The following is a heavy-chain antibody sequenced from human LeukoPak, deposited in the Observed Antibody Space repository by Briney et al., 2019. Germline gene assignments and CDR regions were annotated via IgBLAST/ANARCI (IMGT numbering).Heavy chain of an antibody. CDR1: GGSISSYY. CDR2: IYYSGST. J-gene: IGHJ4*02. V-gene: IGHV4-59*01. D-gene: IGHD3-3*01. Sequence: SETLSLTCTVSGGSISSYYWSWIRQPPGKGLEWIGYIYYSGSTNYNPSLKSRVTISVDTSKNQFSLKLSSVTAADTAVYYCARVGYYDFWSGYSIDYWGQGTLVTVSS. CDR3: ARVGYYDFWSGYSIDY.